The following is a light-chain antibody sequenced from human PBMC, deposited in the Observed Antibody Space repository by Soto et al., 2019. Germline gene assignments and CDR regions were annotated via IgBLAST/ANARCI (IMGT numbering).Light chain of an antibody. CDR2: GNN. J-gene: IGLJ3*02. V-gene: IGLV1-40*01. Sequence: QSVLTQPPSVSGAPGQWVTISCTGSSSNIGAGYDVHWYQQLPGTAPKLLIYGNNNRPSGVPDRFSGSKSGTSASLAITGIQEEDETDYYCQSYDSSRSAWVFGGGTKLTVL. CDR3: QSYDSSRSAWV. CDR1: SSNIGAGYD.